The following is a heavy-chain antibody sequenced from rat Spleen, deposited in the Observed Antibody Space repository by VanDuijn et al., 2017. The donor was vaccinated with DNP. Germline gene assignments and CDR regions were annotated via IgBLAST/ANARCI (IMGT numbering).Heavy chain of an antibody. Sequence: EVQLVESGGGLVQPGRSMKLSCAASGFTFSNYYMAWVRQAPTRGLEWVAAISTGGGNIYYRDSVKGRFTISRDYAKSSLYLQMNSLRSEDTATYYCTTDNSGLNWFAYWGQGTLVTVSS. CDR1: GFTFSNYY. V-gene: IGHV5-25*01. D-gene: IGHD4-3*01. CDR2: ISTGGGNI. J-gene: IGHJ3*01. CDR3: TTDNSGLNWFAY.